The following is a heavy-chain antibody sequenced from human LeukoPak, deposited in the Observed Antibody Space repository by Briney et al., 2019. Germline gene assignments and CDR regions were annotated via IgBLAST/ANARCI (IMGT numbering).Heavy chain of an antibody. CDR2: IDGRGSPT. CDR3: ARFHDFWR. CDR1: GFTFSFYA. V-gene: IGHV3-23*01. D-gene: IGHD3-3*01. J-gene: IGHJ4*02. Sequence: PGGSLRLSCAASGFTFSFYAMTWVRQAPGKGLEWVSSIDGRGSPTYYADSVKGRFTISRDNSKNTLYLLLNSLRAEYTAVYYCARFHDFWRWGQGTLVTVSS.